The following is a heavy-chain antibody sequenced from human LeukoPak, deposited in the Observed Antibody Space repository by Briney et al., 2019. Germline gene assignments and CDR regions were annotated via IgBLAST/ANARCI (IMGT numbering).Heavy chain of an antibody. CDR3: ARDRGAIVVVIDAFDI. Sequence: SETLSLTCTVSGGSISSSSYYWGWIRQPPGTGLEWVGSIYYSGSTYYNPSLKSRVTISVDTSKNQFSLKLSSVTAADTAVYYCARDRGAIVVVIDAFDIWGQGTMVTVSS. CDR2: IYYSGST. J-gene: IGHJ3*02. V-gene: IGHV4-39*07. D-gene: IGHD3-22*01. CDR1: GGSISSSSYY.